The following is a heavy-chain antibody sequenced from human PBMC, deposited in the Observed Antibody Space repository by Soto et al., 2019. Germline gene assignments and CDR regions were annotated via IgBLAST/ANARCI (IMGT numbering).Heavy chain of an antibody. Sequence: PSETLSLTCTVSGGSISSYYWSWIRQPPGKGLEWIGYIYYSGSTNYNPSLKSRVTISVDTSKNQFSLKLSSVTAADTAVYYCARDGMSSSWSPHFDYWSQGTLVTVSS. CDR3: ARDGMSSSWSPHFDY. CDR2: IYYSGST. V-gene: IGHV4-59*01. CDR1: GGSISSYY. D-gene: IGHD6-13*01. J-gene: IGHJ4*02.